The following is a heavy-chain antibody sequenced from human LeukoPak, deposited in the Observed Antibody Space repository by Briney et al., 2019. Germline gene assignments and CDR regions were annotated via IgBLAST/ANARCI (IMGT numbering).Heavy chain of an antibody. D-gene: IGHD1-26*01. Sequence: SETLSLTCTVSGGSISSYYWSWIRQPPGKGLEWIGYIYYSGSTNYNPSLKSRVTISVDTSKNQFSLKLSSVTAADTAVYYCAVTIVGAIFDYWGQGTLVTVSS. CDR2: IYYSGST. CDR3: AVTIVGAIFDY. CDR1: GGSISSYY. V-gene: IGHV4-59*01. J-gene: IGHJ4*02.